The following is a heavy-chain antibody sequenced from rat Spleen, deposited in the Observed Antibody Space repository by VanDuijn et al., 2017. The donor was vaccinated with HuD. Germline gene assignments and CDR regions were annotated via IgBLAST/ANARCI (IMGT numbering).Heavy chain of an antibody. Sequence: EVQLVESGGGLVQPGRSMKLSCAASGFTFSSFAMAWVRQAPKKGLEWVATITSGGSNTYYPDSVKGRFTISRDNAENTVYLQMTSLRSEDTATYYCAVSGYGYWGQGVMVTVSS. V-gene: IGHV5-25*01. CDR3: AVSGYGY. CDR1: GFTFSSFA. J-gene: IGHJ2*01. D-gene: IGHD4-3*01. CDR2: ITSGGSNT.